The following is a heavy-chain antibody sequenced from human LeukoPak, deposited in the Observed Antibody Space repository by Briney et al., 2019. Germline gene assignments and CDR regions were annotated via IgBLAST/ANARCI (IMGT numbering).Heavy chain of an antibody. CDR1: GYSISSGYY. V-gene: IGHV4-38-2*01. J-gene: IGHJ4*02. CDR2: IYHSGST. Sequence: PSETLPLTCAVSGYSISSGYYWGWIRQPPGKGLEWIGSIYHSGSTYYNPSLKSRVTISVDTSKNQFSLKLSSVTAAGTAVYYCARSYCGGDCRFDYWGQGTLVTVSS. D-gene: IGHD2-21*01. CDR3: ARSYCGGDCRFDY.